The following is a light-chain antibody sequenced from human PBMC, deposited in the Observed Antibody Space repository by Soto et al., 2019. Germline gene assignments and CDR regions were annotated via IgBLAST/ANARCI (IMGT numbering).Light chain of an antibody. CDR1: QSVSSK. CDR3: QQYNSWLWT. J-gene: IGKJ1*01. Sequence: EIVLTQSPGTLSLSPGERATLSCRASQSVSSKLAWYQQKPGQAPRLLIYGASTRATGIPARFSGSGSGTEFTFIISSLQSEDSAVYYCQQYNSWLWTFGQGTKVDIK. V-gene: IGKV3-15*01. CDR2: GAS.